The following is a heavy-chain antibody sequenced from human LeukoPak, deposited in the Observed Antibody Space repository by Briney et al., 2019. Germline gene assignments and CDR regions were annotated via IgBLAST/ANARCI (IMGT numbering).Heavy chain of an antibody. CDR2: INSNGGST. J-gene: IGHJ2*01. D-gene: IGHD3-22*01. CDR1: GYAFSNYA. CDR3: ATWGYNYDSSGYVV. Sequence: GGSLRLSCVASGYAFSNYAMHWVRQTPGKGLEYVSGINSNGGSTQYASSVKGRFTISRDNSKNTLYLQMGSLRTEDMAVYYCATWGYNYDSSGYVVWGRGTPVTVSS. V-gene: IGHV3-64*01.